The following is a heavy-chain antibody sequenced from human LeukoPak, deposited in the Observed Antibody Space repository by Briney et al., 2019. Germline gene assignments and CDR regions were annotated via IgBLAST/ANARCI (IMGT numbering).Heavy chain of an antibody. D-gene: IGHD3-10*01. CDR3: AKDRSGISDY. Sequence: GGSLRLSXAASGFTFSSYGMHWARQAPGKGVEWVAVIWYDGSNKYYADSVKGRFTISRDNSKNTLYLQMNSLGAEDTAVYYCAKDRSGISDYWGQGTLVTVSS. J-gene: IGHJ4*02. CDR2: IWYDGSNK. V-gene: IGHV3-33*06. CDR1: GFTFSSYG.